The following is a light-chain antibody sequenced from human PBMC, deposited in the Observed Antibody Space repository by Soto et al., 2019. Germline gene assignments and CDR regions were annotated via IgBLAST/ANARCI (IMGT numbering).Light chain of an antibody. Sequence: DIQMTQSPSSLSASVGDRVTITCRASQSISTYLNWYQQKPGKAPNLLIYAASTLQSGVPSRFSGSGSGTDFTLTISSLQAQDFANYYCQQSYSTPHTFGGGTKVDIK. J-gene: IGKJ4*01. V-gene: IGKV1-39*01. CDR2: AAS. CDR3: QQSYSTPHT. CDR1: QSISTY.